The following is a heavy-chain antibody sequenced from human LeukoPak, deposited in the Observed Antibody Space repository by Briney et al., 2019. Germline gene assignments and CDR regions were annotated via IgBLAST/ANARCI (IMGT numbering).Heavy chain of an antibody. D-gene: IGHD3-22*01. J-gene: IGHJ6*03. CDR3: ASAVPGYDSSGYYYYNMDV. CDR1: GGSFSGYY. V-gene: IGHV4-34*01. CDR2: INHSGST. Sequence: SETLSLTCAVYGGSFSGYYWSWIRQPPGRGLEWIGEINHSGSTNYNPSLKSRVTISVDTSKNQFSLKPSSVTAADTAVYYCASAVPGYDSSGYYYYNMDVWGKGTTVTVS.